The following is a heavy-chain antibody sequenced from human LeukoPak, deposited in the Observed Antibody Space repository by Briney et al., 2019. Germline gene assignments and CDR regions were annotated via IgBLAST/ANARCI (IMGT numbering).Heavy chain of an antibody. V-gene: IGHV3-74*01. CDR3: ARDYYDGHGYFDY. J-gene: IGHJ4*02. Sequence: GGSLRLSCAASGFTFSSYWMHWVRQAPGKGLVWVSRINSDGSRISYADSVKGRFTISRDNAKNTLDLQMNSLRAEDTAVYYCARDYYDGHGYFDYWGQGAQVTVSS. D-gene: IGHD3-22*01. CDR2: INSDGSRI. CDR1: GFTFSSYW.